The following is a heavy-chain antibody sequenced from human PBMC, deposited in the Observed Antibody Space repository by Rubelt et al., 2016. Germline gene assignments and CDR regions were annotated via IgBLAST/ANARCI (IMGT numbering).Heavy chain of an antibody. CDR2: ISAYNGNT. CDR1: GYTFTSYG. Sequence: VQSGAEVKKPGASVKVSCKASGYTFTSYGISWVRQAPGQGLEWMGWISAYNGNTNYAQKLQGRVTMTTDTSTSTAYMELRSLSSDDTAVYYCATYTSPGPHDYGDYVGLLGYYYMDVWGKGTTVTVSS. CDR3: ATYTSPGPHDYGDYVGLLGYYYMDV. J-gene: IGHJ6*03. V-gene: IGHV1-18*01. D-gene: IGHD4-17*01.